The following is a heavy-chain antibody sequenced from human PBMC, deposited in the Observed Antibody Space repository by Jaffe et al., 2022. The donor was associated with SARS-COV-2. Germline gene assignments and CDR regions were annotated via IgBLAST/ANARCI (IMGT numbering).Heavy chain of an antibody. CDR3: AKGPMVRGVIIRSPPDY. D-gene: IGHD3-10*01. J-gene: IGHJ4*02. V-gene: IGHV3-23*04. CDR1: GFTFSSYA. CDR2: ISGSGGST. Sequence: EVQLVESGGGLVQPGGSLRLSCAASGFTFSSYAMSWVRQAPGKGLEWVSAISGSGGSTYYADSVKGRFTISRDNSKNTLYLQMNSLRAEDTAVYYCAKGPMVRGVIIRSPPDYWGQGTLVTVSS.